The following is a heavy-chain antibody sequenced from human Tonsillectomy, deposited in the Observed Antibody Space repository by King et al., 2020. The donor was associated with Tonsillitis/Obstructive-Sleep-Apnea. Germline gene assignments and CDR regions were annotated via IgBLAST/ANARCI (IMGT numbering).Heavy chain of an antibody. CDR2: IIRSSRPI. CDR1: GFTFSSYS. CDR3: ARGGDIVVPLQAFDI. D-gene: IGHD2-21*01. Sequence: VQLVESGGGLVQPGGSLRLSFAASGFTFSSYSMNWVRQALGEGLDGVSYIIRSSRPITYADSVKGRFTISSDNAKNSLYLQMNSLRDEDTAVYYCARGGDIVVPLQAFDIWGQGTMVTVSS. J-gene: IGHJ3*02. V-gene: IGHV3-48*02.